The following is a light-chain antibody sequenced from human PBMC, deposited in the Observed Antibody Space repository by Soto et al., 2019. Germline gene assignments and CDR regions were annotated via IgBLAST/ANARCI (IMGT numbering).Light chain of an antibody. J-gene: IGLJ1*01. CDR1: CSNIGDNA. CDR3: AAWDPSLNAL. CDR2: LND. V-gene: IGLV1-44*01. Sequence: QSVLTQPPSLSATPGQRVNISCSGSCSNIGDNAVNWYQQLPGSAPKLLIYLNDPRPSRVPDRFSCAKSGTSAFLAISGLQSEDEVDYYCAAWDPSLNALFG.